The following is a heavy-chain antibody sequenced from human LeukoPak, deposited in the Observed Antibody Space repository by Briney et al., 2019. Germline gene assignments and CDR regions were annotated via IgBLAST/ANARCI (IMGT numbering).Heavy chain of an antibody. CDR2: IYYSGST. CDR3: ARDDGYYDFDY. V-gene: IGHV4-39*01. D-gene: IGHD4-17*01. Sequence: SETLSLTCTVSGGSISSSSYYWGWIRQPPGKGLEWIGNIYYSGSTYYNPSLKSRVTISVDTSKNQFSLKVRSVTAADTAVYYCARDDGYYDFDYWGQGTLVTVSS. J-gene: IGHJ4*02. CDR1: GGSISSSSYY.